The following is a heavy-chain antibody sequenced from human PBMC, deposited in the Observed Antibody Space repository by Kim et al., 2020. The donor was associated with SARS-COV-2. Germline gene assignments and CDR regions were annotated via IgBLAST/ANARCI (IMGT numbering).Heavy chain of an antibody. Sequence: ADAVQGRFTISRDKSKNKLSLQMNSLRVDDTAVYFCAKGYTVAGKSHSFDYWGQGSLVIVSS. D-gene: IGHD6-19*01. J-gene: IGHJ4*02. V-gene: IGHV3-23*01. CDR3: AKGYTVAGKSHSFDY.